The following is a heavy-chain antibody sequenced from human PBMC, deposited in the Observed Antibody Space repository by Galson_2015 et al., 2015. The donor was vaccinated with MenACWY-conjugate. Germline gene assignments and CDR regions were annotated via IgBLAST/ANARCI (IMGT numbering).Heavy chain of an antibody. CDR1: GDSVSSHSAA. D-gene: IGHD3-10*01. CDR3: ARGGSAYEVSDRGWFDP. V-gene: IGHV6-1*01. CDR2: TYYRSKWYN. J-gene: IGHJ5*02. Sequence: CAISGDSVSSHSAAWNWIRQSPSRGLEWLGRTYYRSKWYNDYAVSVKSRITINPDTSKNQFSLQLNSVTPEDTAVYYCARGGSAYEVSDRGWFDPWGQGTLGTVSS.